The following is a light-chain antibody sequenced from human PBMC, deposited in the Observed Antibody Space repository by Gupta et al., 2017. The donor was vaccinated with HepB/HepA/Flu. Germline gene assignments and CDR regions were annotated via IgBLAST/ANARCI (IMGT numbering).Light chain of an antibody. V-gene: IGLV2-14*03. Sequence: QSALTQPASVSGSPGQSLTISCTGTTSDISGYNCVSWYQQYPGTTPKLLICDDSNRPSGMSHRFSGSKSGTTATLTIAGLQAEDEADYYCASCATSGNILVFGGGTKLTVL. CDR1: TSDISGYNC. CDR3: ASCATSGNILV. J-gene: IGLJ2*01. CDR2: DDS.